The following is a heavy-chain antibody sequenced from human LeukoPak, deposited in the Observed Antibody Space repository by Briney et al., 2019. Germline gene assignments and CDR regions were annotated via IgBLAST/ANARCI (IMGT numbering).Heavy chain of an antibody. V-gene: IGHV5-51*01. D-gene: IGHD2-15*01. CDR2: IYPGDSDT. J-gene: IGHJ4*02. CDR1: GYSFTSYW. Sequence: GESLKISCKGSGYSFTSYWIGWVRQMPGKGLEWMGIIYPGDSDTRYSPSFQGQVTISADKSISTAYLQWSSLKASDTAMYYCARLVMVAATPLYFDYWGQGTLVTVSS. CDR3: ARLVMVAATPLYFDY.